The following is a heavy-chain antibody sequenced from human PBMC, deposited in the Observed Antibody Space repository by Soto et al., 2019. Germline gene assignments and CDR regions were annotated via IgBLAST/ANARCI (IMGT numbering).Heavy chain of an antibody. J-gene: IGHJ6*02. CDR3: TTPYYYYGMDV. Sequence: EVQLVESGGGLVKPGGSLRLSCAASGFTFSNAWMSWVRQAPGKGLEWVGRIKSKTDGGTTDYAAPVKGRFTISRDDSKNTLDLQMNSLKTEEPAVYYCTTPYYYYGMDVWGQGTTVTVSS. CDR2: IKSKTDGGTT. V-gene: IGHV3-15*01. CDR1: GFTFSNAW.